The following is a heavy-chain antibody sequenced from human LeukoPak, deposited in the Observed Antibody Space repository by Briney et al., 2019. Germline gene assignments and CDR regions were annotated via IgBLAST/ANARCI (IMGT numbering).Heavy chain of an antibody. Sequence: SVKVSCKASGGTFSSYAVSWVRQATGQGLEWMGGIIPIFGTTSYAQKFQGRVTITADGSTTTAYMELSSLRYEDTAVYYCASIGSSAYIPFDYWGQGTLVTVSS. D-gene: IGHD3-22*01. V-gene: IGHV1-69*13. CDR3: ASIGSSAYIPFDY. J-gene: IGHJ4*02. CDR1: GGTFSSYA. CDR2: IIPIFGTT.